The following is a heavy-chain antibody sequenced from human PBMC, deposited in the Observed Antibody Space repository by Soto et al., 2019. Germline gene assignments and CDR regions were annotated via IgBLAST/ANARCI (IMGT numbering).Heavy chain of an antibody. CDR1: GGSISSSSYY. Sequence: QLQLQESGPGLVKPSETLSLTCTVSGGSISSSSYYWGWIRQPPGKGLEWIGSIYYSGSTYYNPSLKSRVTISVDTSKNQFSLKLSSVTAADTAVYYCARHLYCTNGVCYMSLQEFDYWGQGTLVTVSS. D-gene: IGHD2-8*01. CDR2: IYYSGST. J-gene: IGHJ4*02. CDR3: ARHLYCTNGVCYMSLQEFDY. V-gene: IGHV4-39*01.